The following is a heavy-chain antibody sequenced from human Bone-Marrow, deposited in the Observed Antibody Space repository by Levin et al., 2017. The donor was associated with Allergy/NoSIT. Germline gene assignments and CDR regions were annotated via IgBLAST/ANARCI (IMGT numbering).Heavy chain of an antibody. CDR3: ARAVVVVAATHYFDY. Sequence: GGSLRLSCAASGFTFSSYWMSWVRQAPGKGLEWVANIKQDGSEKYYVDSVKGRFTISRDNAKNSLYLQMNSLRAEDTAVYYCARAVVVVAATHYFDYWGQGTLVTVSS. V-gene: IGHV3-7*04. D-gene: IGHD2-15*01. CDR1: GFTFSSYW. J-gene: IGHJ4*02. CDR2: IKQDGSEK.